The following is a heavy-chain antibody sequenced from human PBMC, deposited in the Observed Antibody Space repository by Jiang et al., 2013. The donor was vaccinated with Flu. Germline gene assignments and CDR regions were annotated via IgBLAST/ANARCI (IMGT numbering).Heavy chain of an antibody. Sequence: VQLLESGGGVVQPGGSLRLSCAASGFTFSNYGMHWVRQAPGKGLEWVAFIRYDGSNEQYAGSVKGRLTISRDNSENTVYLNMNTLRPEDTAVYYCARDQSWDLTVVYYYGMDVWGQGTTVTVSS. D-gene: IGHD1-26*01. J-gene: IGHJ6*02. V-gene: IGHV3-30*02. CDR2: IRYDGSNE. CDR3: ARDQSWDLTVVYYYGMDV. CDR1: GFTFSNYG.